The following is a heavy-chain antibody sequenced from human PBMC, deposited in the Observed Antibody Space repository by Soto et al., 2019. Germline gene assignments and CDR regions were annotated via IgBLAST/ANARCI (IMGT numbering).Heavy chain of an antibody. D-gene: IGHD6-13*01. CDR3: AKDHSSWLYWYFDL. CDR1: GFTFSSYA. Sequence: EVQLLESGGGLVQPGGSLRLSCAASGFTFSSYAMSWVRQALGKGLEWVSAISGSGGSTYYADSVKGRFTISRDNSKNTLCLQMNSLRAEDTAVYFCAKDHSSWLYWYFDLWGRGTLVTVSS. J-gene: IGHJ2*01. CDR2: ISGSGGST. V-gene: IGHV3-23*01.